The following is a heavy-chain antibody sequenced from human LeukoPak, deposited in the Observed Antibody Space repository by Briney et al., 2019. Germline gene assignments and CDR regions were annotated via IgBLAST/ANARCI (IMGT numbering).Heavy chain of an antibody. Sequence: GESLKISCKGSGYNFTSYWIGWVRQLPGKGLEWMGIIYPGDSDTRYSPSFQGQVTISADKSISTAYLQWSSLKASDTAMYYCAGYDSNCGFDPWGQGTLVTVSP. J-gene: IGHJ5*02. CDR3: AGYDSNCGFDP. D-gene: IGHD5-12*01. CDR2: IYPGDSDT. V-gene: IGHV5-51*01. CDR1: GYNFTSYW.